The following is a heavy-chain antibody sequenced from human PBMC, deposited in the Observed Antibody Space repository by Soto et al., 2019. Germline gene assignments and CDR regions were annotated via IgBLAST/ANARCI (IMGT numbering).Heavy chain of an antibody. J-gene: IGHJ6*02. Sequence: SETLSLTCTVSGGSITSDNYYWTWIRQHPGKGLEWIGYIYYSGSTYYNPSLKSRVTISVDKSKNQFSLKLSSVTAADTAVYYCAGWIQLQQYYYYGMDVWGQGTTVTVSS. V-gene: IGHV4-31*09. CDR3: AGWIQLQQYYYYGMDV. D-gene: IGHD5-18*01. CDR1: GGSITSDNYY. CDR2: IYYSGST.